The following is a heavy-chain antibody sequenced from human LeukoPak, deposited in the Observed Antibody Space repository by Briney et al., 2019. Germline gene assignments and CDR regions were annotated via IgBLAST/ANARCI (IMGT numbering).Heavy chain of an antibody. V-gene: IGHV3-66*01. J-gene: IGHJ4*02. CDR3: ARDQPYGGNDY. CDR1: GITVSSNY. D-gene: IGHD4-23*01. CDR2: IYSGGTT. Sequence: GGSLRLSCAASGITVSSNYMTWVRQAPGKGLEWVSVIYSGGTTYYADSVKGRFTISRDNSKNTVYLQMNGLRAEDTAVYYCARDQPYGGNDYWGQGTLVTVSS.